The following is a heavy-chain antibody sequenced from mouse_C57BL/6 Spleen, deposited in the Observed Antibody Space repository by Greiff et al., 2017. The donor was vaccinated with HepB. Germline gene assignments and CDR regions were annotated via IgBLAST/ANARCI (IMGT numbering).Heavy chain of an antibody. CDR2: IWSGGST. Sequence: VKLMESGPGLVQPSQSLSITCTVSGFSLTSYGVHWVRQSPGKGLEWLGVIWSGGSTDYNAAFISRLSISKDNSKSQVFFKMNSLQADDTAIYYCASPYYYDYDGDAFYAIDYWGQGTSVTVSS. V-gene: IGHV2-2*01. CDR3: ASPYYYDYDGDAFYAIDY. CDR1: GFSLTSYG. D-gene: IGHD2-4*01. J-gene: IGHJ4*01.